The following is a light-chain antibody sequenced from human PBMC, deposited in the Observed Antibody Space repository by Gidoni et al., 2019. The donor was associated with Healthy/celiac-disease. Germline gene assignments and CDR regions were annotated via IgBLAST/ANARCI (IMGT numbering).Light chain of an antibody. J-gene: IGKJ3*01. CDR3: QQSYSTPLT. CDR2: AAS. Sequence: DIQMTQSPSSLSASVGDRVTITCRASPRISSYLHWYQQKPGKAPKLLIYAASSLQSGVPSRFSGSGSGTDFPLTISSLQPEDFATYYCQQSYSTPLTFGPGTKVDIK. V-gene: IGKV1-39*01. CDR1: PRISSY.